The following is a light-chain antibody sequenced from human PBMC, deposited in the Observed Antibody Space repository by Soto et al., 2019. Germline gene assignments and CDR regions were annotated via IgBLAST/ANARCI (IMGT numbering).Light chain of an antibody. CDR1: QSITYW. CDR2: DVF. J-gene: IGKJ2*01. V-gene: IGKV1-5*01. Sequence: DIQMTQSPSSLSASVGDRVTITCRASQSITYWLAWYQQKPGRAPKLLIYDVFNVQSGVPSRFSGSGSGTEFTLTISSLQPDDSATYYCQQYHSFSFTFGQGTKLEIK. CDR3: QQYHSFSFT.